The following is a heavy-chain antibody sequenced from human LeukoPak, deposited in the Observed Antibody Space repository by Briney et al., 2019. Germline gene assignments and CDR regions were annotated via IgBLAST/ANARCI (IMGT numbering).Heavy chain of an antibody. J-gene: IGHJ4*02. CDR1: GGSFSGYY. CDR2: INHSGST. CDR3: ASSSPLD. Sequence: SETLSLTCAVYGGSFSGYYWSWIRQPPGKGLEWIGEINHSGSTNYNPSLKSRVTISVDTSKNQFSLKLSSVTAADTAVYYCASSSPLDWGQGTLITVSS. V-gene: IGHV4-34*01.